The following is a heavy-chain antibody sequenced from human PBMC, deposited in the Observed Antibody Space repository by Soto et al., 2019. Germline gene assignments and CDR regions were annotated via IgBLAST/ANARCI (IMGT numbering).Heavy chain of an antibody. CDR3: ARAGYCTNGVCYRDYYYYYGMDV. Sequence: SVKVSCKASGGTFSSYAISWVRQAPGQGLEWMGGIIPIFGTANYAQKFQGRVTITADKSTSTVYMELSSLRSEDTAVYYCARAGYCTNGVCYRDYYYYYGMDVWGQGTTVTVSS. CDR1: GGTFSSYA. J-gene: IGHJ6*02. V-gene: IGHV1-69*06. D-gene: IGHD2-8*01. CDR2: IIPIFGTA.